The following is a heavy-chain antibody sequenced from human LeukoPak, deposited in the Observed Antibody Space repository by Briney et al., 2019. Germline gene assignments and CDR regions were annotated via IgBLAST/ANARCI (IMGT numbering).Heavy chain of an antibody. D-gene: IGHD3-16*01. CDR3: ASLRGRGSIDY. V-gene: IGHV3-21*01. Sequence: GGSLRLSCAASGFTFSSYSMDWVRQAPGKGLEWVSSISSSSSYIYYADSVKGRFTISRDNAKNPLYLQMNSLRAEDTAVYYCASLRGRGSIDYWGQGTLVTVSS. CDR2: ISSSSSYI. CDR1: GFTFSSYS. J-gene: IGHJ4*02.